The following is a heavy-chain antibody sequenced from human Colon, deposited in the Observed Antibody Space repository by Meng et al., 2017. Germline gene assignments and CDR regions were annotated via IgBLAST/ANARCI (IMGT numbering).Heavy chain of an antibody. Sequence: EVEVVEFGGGFVKLGRSVGLSCLVSGFTFTSYAMNLVRQAPVKGLEWVSVVTASGGSTNYADSVKGRFTISRDNSKSTLYLQMNSLRAEDTAVYYCANEGLPGVFFYWGQGTLVTVSS. CDR1: GFTFTSYA. J-gene: IGHJ4*02. V-gene: IGHV3-23*04. CDR3: ANEGLPGVFFY. CDR2: VTASGGST. D-gene: IGHD3-10*01.